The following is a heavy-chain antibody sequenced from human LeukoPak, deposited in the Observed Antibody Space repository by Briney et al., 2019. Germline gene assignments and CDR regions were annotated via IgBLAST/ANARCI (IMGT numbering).Heavy chain of an antibody. J-gene: IGHJ4*02. V-gene: IGHV4-34*01. D-gene: IGHD2-2*01. CDR3: ASSGCSSTSCYPYYFDY. CDR2: INHSGST. Sequence: PSETLSLTCAVYGGSFSGYYWSWIRQPPGKGLEWIGEINHSGSTNYNPSLKSRVTISVDTSKNQFSLKLSSVTAADTAVYYCASSGCSSTSCYPYYFDYWGQGTLVIVSS. CDR1: GGSFSGYY.